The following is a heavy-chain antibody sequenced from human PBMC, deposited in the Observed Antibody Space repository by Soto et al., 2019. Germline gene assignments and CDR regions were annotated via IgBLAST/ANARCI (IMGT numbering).Heavy chain of an antibody. D-gene: IGHD3-16*01. CDR3: ASLGVGGLDY. CDR1: RGTFSSYT. V-gene: IGHV1-69*02. CDR2: IIPILGIA. Sequence: QVQLVQSGAEVKKPGSSVKVSCKASRGTFSSYTISWVRQAPGQGLEWMGRIIPILGIANYAQKFQGRVTITADKSTSTAYMELSSLRSEDTAAYYCASLGVGGLDYWGQGTLVTVSS. J-gene: IGHJ4*02.